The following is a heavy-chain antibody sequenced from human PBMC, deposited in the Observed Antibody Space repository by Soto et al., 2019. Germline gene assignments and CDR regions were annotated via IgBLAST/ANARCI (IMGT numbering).Heavy chain of an antibody. D-gene: IGHD2-15*01. CDR1: GFTFSSYS. CDR3: AREKYCSGGSCYSVLDAFDI. V-gene: IGHV3-21*01. J-gene: IGHJ3*02. CDR2: ISSSSSYI. Sequence: GGSLRLSCAASGFTFSSYSMNWVRQAPGKGLEWVSSISSSSSYIYYADSRKGRFTISRDNAKNSLYLQMNSLEAEDTAVYYCAREKYCSGGSCYSVLDAFDIWGQGTMVTVSS.